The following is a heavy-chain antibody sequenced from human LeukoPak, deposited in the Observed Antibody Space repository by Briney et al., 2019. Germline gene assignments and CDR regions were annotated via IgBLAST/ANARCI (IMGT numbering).Heavy chain of an antibody. Sequence: PGGSLRLSCAASGFTFSSYAMSWVRQAPGKGLEWVSTISGGGGSTYFADSVKGRFTISRDNSKNTLYLQMNSLRAEDTAVYYCAKGKGTLVAGYYFDYWGQGTLVTVSS. J-gene: IGHJ4*02. V-gene: IGHV3-23*01. CDR2: ISGGGGST. CDR1: GFTFSSYA. CDR3: AKGKGTLVAGYYFDY. D-gene: IGHD6-6*01.